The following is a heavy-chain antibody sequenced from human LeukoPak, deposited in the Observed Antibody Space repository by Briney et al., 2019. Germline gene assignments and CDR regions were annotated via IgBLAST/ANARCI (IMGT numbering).Heavy chain of an antibody. V-gene: IGHV4-31*11. CDR2: IYHSGST. Sequence: SETLSLTCAVSGGSISSSGYYWNWIRQHPGKGLEWIGYIYHSGSTYYNPSLKSRVIISADTSKNQLSLKLSSVTAADTAVYYCARAELSHRGYHYGMDVWGQGATVTVS. CDR3: ARAELSHRGYHYGMDV. D-gene: IGHD1-14*01. CDR1: GGSISSSGYY. J-gene: IGHJ6*02.